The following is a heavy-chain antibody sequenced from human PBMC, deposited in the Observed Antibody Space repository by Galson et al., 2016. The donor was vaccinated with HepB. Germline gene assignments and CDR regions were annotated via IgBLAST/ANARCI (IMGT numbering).Heavy chain of an antibody. CDR1: GYSFTSYW. Sequence: QSGAEVKKPGESLKISCKGSGYSFTSYWIGWVRQMPGKGLEWMGTIYPGDSETRYSPSFQCQVTISADKSINPAYLQWSSLKASDTAMYYCARQAGYYSSGYFDYWGQGTLVTVSS. CDR2: IYPGDSET. V-gene: IGHV5-51*01. J-gene: IGHJ4*02. CDR3: ARQAGYYSSGYFDY. D-gene: IGHD3-9*01.